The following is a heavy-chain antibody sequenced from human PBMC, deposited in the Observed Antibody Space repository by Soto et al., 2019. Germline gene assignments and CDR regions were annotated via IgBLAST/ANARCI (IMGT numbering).Heavy chain of an antibody. CDR1: GSTFNNFA. CDR3: AIAIKMCEVNSYFDY. Sequence: QVVLLQSGAEVKEPGSSVRLSCQVSGSTFNNFAFSWVRQAPGQGPEWLGGIVVMSNAADYSQRFQDRVTITADTSTSTLYMELGSLTFDDTAVYYCAIAIKMCEVNSYFDYWGQGTLVTVTS. CDR2: IVVMSNAA. V-gene: IGHV1-69*06. J-gene: IGHJ4*02. D-gene: IGHD1-1*01.